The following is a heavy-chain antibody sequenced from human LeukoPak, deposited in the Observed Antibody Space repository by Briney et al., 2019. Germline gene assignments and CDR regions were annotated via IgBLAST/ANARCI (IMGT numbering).Heavy chain of an antibody. J-gene: IGHJ4*02. D-gene: IGHD5-18*01. CDR1: GYTFTSYG. CDR3: ARDRPRGYSYGHYFDY. CDR2: ISAYNGNT. Sequence: GASVKVSCKASGYTFTSYGISWVRQAPGQGLEWMGWISAYNGNTNYAQKLQGRVTMTTDTSTSTAYMELRSLRSDDTAVYYCARDRPRGYSYGHYFDYWGQGTQVTVSS. V-gene: IGHV1-18*01.